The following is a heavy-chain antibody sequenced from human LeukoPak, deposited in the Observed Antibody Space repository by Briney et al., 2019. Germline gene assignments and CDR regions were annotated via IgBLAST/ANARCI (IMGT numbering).Heavy chain of an antibody. CDR1: GGSISSGDYY. J-gene: IGHJ3*02. CDR3: ARVVRAVAGERAFDI. V-gene: IGHV4-61*08. D-gene: IGHD6-19*01. Sequence: PSETLSLTCTVSGGSISSGDYYWSWIRQPPGKGLEWIGYIYYSGSTNYNPSLKSRVTISVDTSKNQFSLKLSSVTAADTAVYYCARVVRAVAGERAFDIWGQGTMVTVSS. CDR2: IYYSGST.